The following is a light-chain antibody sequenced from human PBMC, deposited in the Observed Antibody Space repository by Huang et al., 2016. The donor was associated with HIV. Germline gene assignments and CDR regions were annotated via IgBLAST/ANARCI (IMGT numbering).Light chain of an antibody. Sequence: EIVMTQSPATLSVSPGERATISCRASQSVSRSLAWYQQKPGQAPRLLIYGASTRATGIPARFSGSGSGTEFTLTNSSLQSEDFAVYYCQQYDNWPPTFGQGTKVEIK. J-gene: IGKJ1*01. V-gene: IGKV3-15*01. CDR1: QSVSRS. CDR3: QQYDNWPPT. CDR2: GAS.